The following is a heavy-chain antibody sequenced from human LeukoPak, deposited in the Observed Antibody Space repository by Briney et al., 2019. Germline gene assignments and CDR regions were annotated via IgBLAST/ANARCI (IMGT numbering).Heavy chain of an antibody. D-gene: IGHD3-10*01. J-gene: IGHJ5*02. CDR3: ARGGYYGSGNDFRFDP. CDR2: IYYSGST. V-gene: IGHV4-59*01. Sequence: SETLSLTCTVSGGSISSYYWGWIRQPPGKGLEWIGYIYYSGSTNYNPSLKSRVTISVDTSKNQFSLKRTSVPAADTAVYFCARGGYYGSGNDFRFDPWGQGTLVTVSS. CDR1: GGSISSYY.